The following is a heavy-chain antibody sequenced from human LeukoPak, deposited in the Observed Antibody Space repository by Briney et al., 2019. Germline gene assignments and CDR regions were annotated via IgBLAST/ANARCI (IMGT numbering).Heavy chain of an antibody. J-gene: IGHJ4*02. Sequence: GASVKVSCKASGYTFTGYYMHWVRQAPGQGLEWMGWMNPNSGGTNYAQKFQGRVTMTRDTSISTAYMELSRLRSDDTAVYYCARGGPVVVAATPYWGQGTLVTVSS. CDR3: ARGGPVVVAATPY. CDR2: MNPNSGGT. CDR1: GYTFTGYY. V-gene: IGHV1-2*02. D-gene: IGHD2-15*01.